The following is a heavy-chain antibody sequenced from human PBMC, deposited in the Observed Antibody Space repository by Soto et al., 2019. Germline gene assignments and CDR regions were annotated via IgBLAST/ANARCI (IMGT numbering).Heavy chain of an antibody. V-gene: IGHV4-59*13. CDR3: ARDRTVPAGGGGHYYYGMAV. CDR1: GCSISSYH. J-gene: IGHJ6*02. CDR2: IYYNGDT. Sequence: SETLCLTCTVSGCSISSYHWSGIRQSPGKGLEWIGCIYYNGDTNYNPSPKSRATISLDTSKNQFSLNLRSVTTADTAVYYCARDRTVPAGGGGHYYYGMAVWGQGTTVT. D-gene: IGHD2-2*01.